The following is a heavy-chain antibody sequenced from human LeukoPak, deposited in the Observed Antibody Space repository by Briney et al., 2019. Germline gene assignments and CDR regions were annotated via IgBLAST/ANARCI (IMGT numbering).Heavy chain of an antibody. CDR2: SYYSGST. V-gene: IGHV4-59*08. Sequence: SETLSLTCTVSGGSISSYYWSWIRQPPGKGLEWIGYSYYSGSTNYNPSLKSRVTISVDTSKNQFSLKLSSVTAADTAVYYCAKVAAVAGPGYFDYWGQGTLVTVSS. CDR3: AKVAAVAGPGYFDY. D-gene: IGHD6-19*01. CDR1: GGSISSYY. J-gene: IGHJ4*02.